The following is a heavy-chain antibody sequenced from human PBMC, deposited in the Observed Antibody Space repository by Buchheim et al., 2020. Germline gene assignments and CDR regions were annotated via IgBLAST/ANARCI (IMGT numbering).Heavy chain of an antibody. V-gene: IGHV3-7*01. Sequence: EVQLVESGGGLVQPGVSLRLSCAASGFTFSSYWMSWVRQAPGKGLEWVANIKQDDSEKYYVDSVKGRFTISSDNAKKSLYLHMNSLRAEVTAVYYCAREGYCSGGSCCSGYYYGMDVWGQGTT. CDR3: AREGYCSGGSCCSGYYYGMDV. CDR2: IKQDDSEK. J-gene: IGHJ6*02. D-gene: IGHD2-15*01. CDR1: GFTFSSYW.